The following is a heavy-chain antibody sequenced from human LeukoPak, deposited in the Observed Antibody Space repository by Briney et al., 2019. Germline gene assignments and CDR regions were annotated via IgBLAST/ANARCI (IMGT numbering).Heavy chain of an antibody. CDR1: GYTFTSYD. J-gene: IGHJ5*02. D-gene: IGHD1-1*01. Sequence: ASVKVSCKASGYTFTSYDINWMRQATGQGLEWMGWMNPNSGNTGYAQKFQGRVTMTRNTSISTAYMELSSLRSEDTAVYYCARGTGTTIWFDPWGQGTLVTVSS. CDR3: ARGTGTTIWFDP. V-gene: IGHV1-8*01. CDR2: MNPNSGNT.